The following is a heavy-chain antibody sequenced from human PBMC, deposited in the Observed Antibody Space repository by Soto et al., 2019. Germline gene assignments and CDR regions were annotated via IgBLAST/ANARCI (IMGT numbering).Heavy chain of an antibody. J-gene: IGHJ3*02. D-gene: IGHD3-16*01. CDR1: GGSVNDYY. CDR3: ARWGHPAVKAFDI. CDR2: IHYTGSR. Sequence: PSETLSLTCPVSGGSVNDYYWSWVRQPQGKGLEWIDFIHYTGSRIFNPSLQSRVTMSVDVSQNQFSLRLTSVTAADTAIYYCARWGHPAVKAFDIWGQGTTVTVSS. V-gene: IGHV4-59*02.